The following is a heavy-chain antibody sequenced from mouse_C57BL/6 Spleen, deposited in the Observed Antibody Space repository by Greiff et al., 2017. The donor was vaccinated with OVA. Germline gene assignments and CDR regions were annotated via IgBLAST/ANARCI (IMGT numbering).Heavy chain of an antibody. J-gene: IGHJ2*01. CDR2: INPNNGGT. V-gene: IGHV1-26*01. D-gene: IGHD3-2*02. CDR3: ARRRLRGYFDY. CDR1: GYTFTDYY. Sequence: VQLKQSGPELVKPGASVKISCKASGYTFTDYYMNWVKQSHGKSLEWIGDINPNNGGTSYNQKFKGKATLTVDKSSSTAYMELRSLTSEDSAVYYCARRRLRGYFDYWGQGTTLTVSS.